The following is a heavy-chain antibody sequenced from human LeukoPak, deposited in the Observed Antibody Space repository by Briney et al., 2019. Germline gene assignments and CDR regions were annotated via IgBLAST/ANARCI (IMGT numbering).Heavy chain of an antibody. CDR2: IYSGGST. D-gene: IGHD4-17*01. J-gene: IGHJ6*02. CDR3: ATYGDYNYYYYYGMDV. Sequence: GGSLRLSCAASGFTVSSNYMSWVRQAPGKGLEWVSVIYSGGSTYYADSVKGRFTISRDNSKNTVSLQMNSLRAEDTAVYYCATYGDYNYYYYYGMDVWGQGTTVTVSS. CDR1: GFTVSSNY. V-gene: IGHV3-53*01.